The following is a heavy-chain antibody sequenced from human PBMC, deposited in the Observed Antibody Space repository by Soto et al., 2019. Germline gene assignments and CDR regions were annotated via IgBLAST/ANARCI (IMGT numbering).Heavy chain of an antibody. CDR2: IYYRGTT. Sequence: SETLSLTCAVSGPSISSSYYWGWIRHPPGKGLEWIGNIYYRGTTYYNPSLKSRVTISVDTSKNQFSLKLASVTAADTAVYYCARDYGDYQFDYWGQGTLVTVSS. CDR1: GPSISSSYY. J-gene: IGHJ4*02. V-gene: IGHV4-39*02. D-gene: IGHD4-17*01. CDR3: ARDYGDYQFDY.